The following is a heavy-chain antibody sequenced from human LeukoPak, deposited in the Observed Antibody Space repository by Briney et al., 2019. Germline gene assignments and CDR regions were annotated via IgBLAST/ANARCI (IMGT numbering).Heavy chain of an antibody. Sequence: GGSLRLSCAASGFTFSSYAVTWVRQAPGKGQEGVSAISGTGGSTFYGDSVKGLFTISRDNSKNTLYLQMNSLRADDTAVYYCAKGGYYGPSYFDLWGRGTLVTVSS. V-gene: IGHV3-23*01. D-gene: IGHD3-10*01. CDR3: AKGGYYGPSYFDL. CDR2: ISGTGGST. CDR1: GFTFSSYA. J-gene: IGHJ2*01.